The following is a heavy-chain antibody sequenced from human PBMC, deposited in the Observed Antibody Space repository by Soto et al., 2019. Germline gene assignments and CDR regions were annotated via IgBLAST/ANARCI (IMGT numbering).Heavy chain of an antibody. V-gene: IGHV3-33*01. CDR2: IWYDGSNK. CDR1: GFTFSSYG. J-gene: IGHJ4*02. CDR3: ARDVSWFGATVPSGPDY. D-gene: IGHD3-10*01. Sequence: GGSLRLSCAASGFTFSSYGMHWVRQAPGKGLEWVAVIWYDGSNKYYADSVKGRFTISRDNSKNTLYLQMNSLRAEDTAAYYCARDVSWFGATVPSGPDYWGQGTLVTVSS.